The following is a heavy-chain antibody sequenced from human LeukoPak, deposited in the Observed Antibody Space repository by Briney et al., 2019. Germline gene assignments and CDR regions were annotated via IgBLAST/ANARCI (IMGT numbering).Heavy chain of an antibody. J-gene: IGHJ4*02. Sequence: PSETLSLTCTVSGYSISSGYYWGWIRPPPGKGLEWIGSIYHSGSTYYNPSLKSRVTISVDTSKNQCSLKLSSVTAADTAVYYCARVGTMVRGVDYWGQGTLVTVSS. V-gene: IGHV4-38-2*02. CDR1: GYSISSGYY. CDR2: IYHSGST. D-gene: IGHD3-10*01. CDR3: ARVGTMVRGVDY.